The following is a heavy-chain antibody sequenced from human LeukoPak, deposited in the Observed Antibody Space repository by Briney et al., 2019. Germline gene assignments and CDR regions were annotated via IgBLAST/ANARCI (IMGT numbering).Heavy chain of an antibody. J-gene: IGHJ4*02. V-gene: IGHV3-21*04. CDR1: GFTFSTYN. D-gene: IGHD6-19*01. CDR3: AKGSSGWYGNYFDY. Sequence: GGSLRLSCAASGFTFSTYNMNWVRQAPGKGLEWVSSISGSSSYIYYADSVKGRFTISRDNAKNSLYLQMSSLRGEDMALYYCAKGSSGWYGNYFDYWGQGTLVTVSS. CDR2: ISGSSSYI.